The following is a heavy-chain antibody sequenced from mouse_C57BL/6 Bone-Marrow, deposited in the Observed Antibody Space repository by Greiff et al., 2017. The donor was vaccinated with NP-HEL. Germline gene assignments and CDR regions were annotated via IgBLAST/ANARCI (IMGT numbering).Heavy chain of an antibody. CDR3: ARYKNYSLVGYFDY. CDR1: GFTFTDYY. CDR2: IRNKANGYTT. D-gene: IGHD1-1*02. Sequence: EVQRVESGGGLVQPGGSLSLSCAASGFTFTDYYMSWVRQPPGKALEWLGFIRNKANGYTTEYSASVKGRFTISRDNSQSILYLQMNALRAEDSATYYCARYKNYSLVGYFDYWGQGTTLTVSS. J-gene: IGHJ2*01. V-gene: IGHV7-3*01.